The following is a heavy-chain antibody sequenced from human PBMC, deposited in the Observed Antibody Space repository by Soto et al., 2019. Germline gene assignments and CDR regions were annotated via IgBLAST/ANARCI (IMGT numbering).Heavy chain of an antibody. V-gene: IGHV3-21*01. CDR1: GFTFSSYS. J-gene: IGHJ6*02. Sequence: PGGSLRLSCAASGFTFSSYSMNWVRQAPGKGLEWVSSISSSSSYIYYADSVKGRFTISRDNAKNSLYLQMNSLRAEDTAVYYCARELYYDFWSGYYHPPSYYYYGMDVWGQGTTVTVSS. D-gene: IGHD3-3*01. CDR3: ARELYYDFWSGYYHPPSYYYYGMDV. CDR2: ISSSSSYI.